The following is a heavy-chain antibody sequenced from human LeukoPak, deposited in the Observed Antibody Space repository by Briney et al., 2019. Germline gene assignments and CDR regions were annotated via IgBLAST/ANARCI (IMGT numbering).Heavy chain of an antibody. CDR2: IYPGDSDT. CDR3: ARQERSGSGSYYNDY. J-gene: IGHJ4*02. CDR1: GYSFTSYW. D-gene: IGHD3-10*01. V-gene: IGHV5-51*01. Sequence: GESLKISCKGSGYSFTSYWIGWVRQMPGKGLEWMGIIYPGDSDTRYSPSFQGQVTFSADKSISTAYLQWSSLKASDTAMYYCARQERSGSGSYYNDYWGQGTLVTVSS.